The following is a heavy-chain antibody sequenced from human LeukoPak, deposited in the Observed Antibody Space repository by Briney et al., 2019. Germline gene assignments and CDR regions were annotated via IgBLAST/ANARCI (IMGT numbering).Heavy chain of an antibody. D-gene: IGHD3-22*01. J-gene: IGHJ4*02. CDR1: GFTFSNAW. Sequence: TGESLRLSCAASGFTFSNAWMTWVRQAPGKGLEWDGRIKSKTDGGTTDYAAPVKGRFTISRDDSQNTLYLQMNSLVTEDTAVYYCFTAQNYYDSSGYYYIDYWGQGTLVTVSS. CDR2: IKSKTDGGTT. CDR3: FTAQNYYDSSGYYYIDY. V-gene: IGHV3-15*01.